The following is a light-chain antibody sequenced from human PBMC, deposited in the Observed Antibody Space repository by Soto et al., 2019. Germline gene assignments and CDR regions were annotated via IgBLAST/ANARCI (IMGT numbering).Light chain of an antibody. CDR3: QQRSNRPLT. CDR2: DTS. CDR1: QSVSSY. V-gene: IGKV3-11*01. J-gene: IGKJ5*01. Sequence: EIVLTQSPATLSLSPGEKATLSCRASQSVSSYLAWSQQKPGQAPRHLIYDTSIRASGIPARFSGSGSGTDFTLPISSLDPEDFAVYYCQQRSNRPLTFGQGTRLEIK.